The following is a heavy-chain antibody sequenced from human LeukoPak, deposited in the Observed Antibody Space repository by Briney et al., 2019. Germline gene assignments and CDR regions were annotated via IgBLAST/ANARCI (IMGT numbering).Heavy chain of an antibody. Sequence: SQALSLTCTVSGGSISSGTYYWSWIRQPAGKGLEWIGHIYTSGSTNYNPSLKSRVTISVDTSKNQFSLKLSSVTAADTAVYYCTRDGYYYDTSATNWYFDLWGRGTLVTVSS. V-gene: IGHV4-61*09. CDR2: IYTSGST. D-gene: IGHD3-22*01. CDR3: TRDGYYYDTSATNWYFDL. J-gene: IGHJ2*01. CDR1: GGSISSGTYY.